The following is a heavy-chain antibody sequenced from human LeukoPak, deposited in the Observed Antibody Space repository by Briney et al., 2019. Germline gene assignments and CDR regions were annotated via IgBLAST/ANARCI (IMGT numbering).Heavy chain of an antibody. J-gene: IGHJ1*01. V-gene: IGHV4-59*01. CDR2: IYHSGST. Sequence: PSETLSLTCTVSGGSISTYYWNWIRQPPGKGLEWIGYIYHSGSTNYNPSLQSRVTISVDTSKNQFSLNLNSVTAADTAVYYCARGVAARLHFQNWGQGTLVTVSS. D-gene: IGHD6-6*01. CDR1: GGSISTYY. CDR3: ARGVAARLHFQN.